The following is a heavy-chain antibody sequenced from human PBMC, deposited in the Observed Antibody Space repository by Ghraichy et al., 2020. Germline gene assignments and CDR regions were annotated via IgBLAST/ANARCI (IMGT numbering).Heavy chain of an antibody. Sequence: GGSLRLSCAASGGFTVSNNYMKWIRQAPGKGLEWVSLIYSGGVTQYADSVRGRFTISRDGSKNTLYLHMSSLRVEDTAIYYCASDRFSGGQVTLVTVSS. V-gene: IGHV3-66*01. J-gene: IGHJ4*02. CDR2: IYSGGVT. CDR1: GGFTVSNNY. CDR3: ASDRFS.